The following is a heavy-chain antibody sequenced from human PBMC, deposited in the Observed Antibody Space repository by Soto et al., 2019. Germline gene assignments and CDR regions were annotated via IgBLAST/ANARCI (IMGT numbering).Heavy chain of an antibody. CDR2: INPKSGGT. D-gene: IGHD6-13*01. Sequence: ASVKVSCKASGYDFIIYYIYWVRQAPGQGLEWMGWINPKSGGTQFAQNFQGRVTMTRDTSIATAYMELNSLTSVDTAMYFWASGPGYSNYWYLKVWGQGTLVTVSS. J-gene: IGHJ4*02. CDR1: GYDFIIYY. V-gene: IGHV1-2*02. CDR3: ASGPGYSNYWYLKV.